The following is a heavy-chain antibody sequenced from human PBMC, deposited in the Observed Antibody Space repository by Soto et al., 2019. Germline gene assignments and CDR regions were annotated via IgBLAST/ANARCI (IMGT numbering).Heavy chain of an antibody. V-gene: IGHV1-69*13. J-gene: IGHJ4*02. CDR1: GGTFSSYA. D-gene: IGHD1-26*01. CDR3: ARDGVGATHAIDY. Sequence: SVKVSCKASGGTFSSYAISWVRQAPGQGLEWMGGIIPIFGTANYAQKFQGRVTITADESTSTAYMELSSLRSEDTAVYYCARDGVGATHAIDYWGQGTLVTVS. CDR2: IIPIFGTA.